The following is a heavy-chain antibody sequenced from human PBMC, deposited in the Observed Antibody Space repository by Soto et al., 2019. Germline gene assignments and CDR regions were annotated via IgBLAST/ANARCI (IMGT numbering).Heavy chain of an antibody. Sequence: ASVKVSCKASGYTFTSYAMLWVRQAPGQRLEWMGWINAGNGNTKYSQKFQGRVTITRDTSASTAYMELSSLRSEDTAVYYCASGYSYGYVGLDYWGQGTLVTVS. CDR1: GYTFTSYA. CDR3: ASGYSYGYVGLDY. J-gene: IGHJ4*02. CDR2: INAGNGNT. V-gene: IGHV1-3*01. D-gene: IGHD5-18*01.